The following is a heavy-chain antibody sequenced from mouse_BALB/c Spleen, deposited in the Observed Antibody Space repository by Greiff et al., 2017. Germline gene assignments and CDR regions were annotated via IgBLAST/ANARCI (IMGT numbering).Heavy chain of an antibody. D-gene: IGHD3-2*02. CDR2: ISYSGST. CDR3: ARSGPYAMDY. Sequence: EVQLQESGPGLVKPSQSLSLTCTVTGYSITSDYAWNWIRQFPGNKLEWMGYISYSGSTSYNPSLKSRISITRDTSKNQFFLQLNSVTTEDTATYYCARSGPYAMDYWGQGTSVTVSS. V-gene: IGHV3-2*02. CDR1: GYSITSDYA. J-gene: IGHJ4*01.